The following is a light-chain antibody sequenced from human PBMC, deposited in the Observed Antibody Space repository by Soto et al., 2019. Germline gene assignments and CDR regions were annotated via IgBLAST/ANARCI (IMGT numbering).Light chain of an antibody. CDR1: SSNIGAGYE. CDR3: QSYDSSLNGYYV. V-gene: IGLV1-40*01. CDR2: GNS. Sequence: QSVLTQPPSVSGAPGQRVTISCTGSSSNIGAGYEVHWYQQLPGTAPKLLIFGNSNRPSGVPDRFSGSKSGTSASLAITGLRADDEADYYCQSYDSSLNGYYVFGTGTKVTVL. J-gene: IGLJ1*01.